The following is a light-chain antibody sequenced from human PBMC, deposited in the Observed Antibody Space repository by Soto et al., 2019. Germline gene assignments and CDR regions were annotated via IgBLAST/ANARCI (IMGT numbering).Light chain of an antibody. V-gene: IGKV3-20*01. Sequence: EIVLPQSPGPLSLSPGARATLSCSASQSVSSSYLAWYQQKHGQAPRLLMYGASSRATGIPDRFTGSGSGTDFTLTISRFEPEDFAGYSCRQCGTSPPTFGGGTKMEIK. CDR2: GAS. CDR3: RQCGTSPPT. CDR1: QSVSSSY. J-gene: IGKJ4*01.